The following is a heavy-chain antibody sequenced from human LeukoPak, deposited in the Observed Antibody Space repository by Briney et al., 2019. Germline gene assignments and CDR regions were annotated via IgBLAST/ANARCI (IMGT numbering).Heavy chain of an antibody. D-gene: IGHD6-13*01. J-gene: IGHJ6*02. CDR1: GFTFSSYA. Sequence: GGSLRLSCAASGFTFSSYAMSWVRQAPGKGLEWVSVITGSGGDTYYADSVKGRFTISKDNSKNTVYLQMSSLRVDDTAVYYCAKAASSSWPSYYYGMDVWGQGTTVTVSS. CDR3: AKAASSSWPSYYYGMDV. V-gene: IGHV3-23*01. CDR2: ITGSGGDT.